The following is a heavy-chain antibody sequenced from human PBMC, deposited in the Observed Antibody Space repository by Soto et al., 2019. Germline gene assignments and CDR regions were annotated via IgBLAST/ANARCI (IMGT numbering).Heavy chain of an antibody. J-gene: IGHJ5*02. D-gene: IGHD6-25*01. CDR3: ARDQLSSGLYVWFDP. V-gene: IGHV4-34*01. Sequence: SSETLSLTCAVYGGSFSGYYWSWIRQPPGKGLEWIGEINHSGSTNYNPSLKSRVTISVDTSKNQFSLILSSVTSADTAVYYCARDQLSSGLYVWFDPWGQGTLVTVSS. CDR1: GGSFSGYY. CDR2: INHSGST.